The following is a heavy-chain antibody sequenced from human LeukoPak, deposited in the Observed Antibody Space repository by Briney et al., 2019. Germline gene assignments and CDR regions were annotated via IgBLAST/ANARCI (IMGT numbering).Heavy chain of an antibody. CDR2: IWYDGSNK. CDR3: ARDQLLSPYGMDV. V-gene: IGHV3-33*01. Sequence: GGSLRLSCAASGFTFSSYGMHWVRQAPDKGLEWVAVIWYDGSNKYCVDSVKGRFTISRDNSKNTLDLQMNSLRAEDTAVYYCARDQLLSPYGMDVWGQGTTVTVSS. J-gene: IGHJ6*02. CDR1: GFTFSSYG. D-gene: IGHD2-2*01.